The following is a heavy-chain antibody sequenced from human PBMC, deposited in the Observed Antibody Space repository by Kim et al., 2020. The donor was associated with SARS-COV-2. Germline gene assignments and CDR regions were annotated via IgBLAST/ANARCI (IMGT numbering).Heavy chain of an antibody. V-gene: IGHV4-34*01. Sequence: SETLSLTCAVYGGSFSGYYWSWIRQPPGKGLEWIGEINHSGSTNYNPSLKSRVTISVDTSKNQFSLKLSSVTAADTAVYYCARAYSNYPFDYWGQGTLVTVSS. D-gene: IGHD4-4*01. CDR3: ARAYSNYPFDY. J-gene: IGHJ4*02. CDR1: GGSFSGYY. CDR2: INHSGST.